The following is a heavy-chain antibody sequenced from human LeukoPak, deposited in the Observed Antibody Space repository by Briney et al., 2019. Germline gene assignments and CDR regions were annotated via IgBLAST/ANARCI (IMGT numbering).Heavy chain of an antibody. CDR1: GGTFSSYA. CDR2: IIPIFGTA. Sequence: SVKVSCKASGGTFSSYAISWVRQAPGQGLEWMGGIIPIFGTANYAQKFQGRVTITADKSTSTAYMELSSLRSEDTAVYYCARSGGYYFYMDVWGKGTTVTVSS. CDR3: ARSGGYYFYMDV. V-gene: IGHV1-69*06. J-gene: IGHJ6*03. D-gene: IGHD1-26*01.